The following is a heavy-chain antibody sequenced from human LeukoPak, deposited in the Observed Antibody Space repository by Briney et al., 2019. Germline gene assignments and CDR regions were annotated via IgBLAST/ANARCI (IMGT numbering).Heavy chain of an antibody. Sequence: GRSLRLSCAASGFTFSSYGMHWVRQAPGKGLEWVSSISSSSSYIYYADSVKGRFTISRDNARNSLYLQMNSLRAEDTAVYYCARDSGYYDFWSGFDYWGQGTLVTVSS. CDR3: ARDSGYYDFWSGFDY. V-gene: IGHV3-21*01. J-gene: IGHJ4*02. D-gene: IGHD3-3*01. CDR1: GFTFSSYG. CDR2: ISSSSSYI.